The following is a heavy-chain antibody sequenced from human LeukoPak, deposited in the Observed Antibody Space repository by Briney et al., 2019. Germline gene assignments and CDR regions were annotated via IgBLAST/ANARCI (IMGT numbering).Heavy chain of an antibody. V-gene: IGHV1-8*01. Sequence: ASVKVSCKTSGCSFNIYEINWVRQATGQGLEWMGWVNPNSGDTDYAQKFQGRLTMTRNTSISTAYMELSGLRLEDTAVYYCSRGPRFDPWGQGTHVTVSS. CDR3: SRGPRFDP. J-gene: IGHJ5*02. CDR2: VNPNSGDT. CDR1: GCSFNIYE.